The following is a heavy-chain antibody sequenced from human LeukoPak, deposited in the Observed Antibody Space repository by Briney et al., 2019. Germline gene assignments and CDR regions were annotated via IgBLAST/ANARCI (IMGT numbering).Heavy chain of an antibody. Sequence: GGSLRLFCAASGFTFSSYGMHWVRQAPGKGLEWVAVISYDGSNKYYADSVKGRFTISRDNSKNTLYLQMNSLRAEDTAVYYCAKMAEYSSSPNDYWGQGTLVTVSS. CDR3: AKMAEYSSSPNDY. D-gene: IGHD6-6*01. J-gene: IGHJ4*02. CDR1: GFTFSSYG. V-gene: IGHV3-30*18. CDR2: ISYDGSNK.